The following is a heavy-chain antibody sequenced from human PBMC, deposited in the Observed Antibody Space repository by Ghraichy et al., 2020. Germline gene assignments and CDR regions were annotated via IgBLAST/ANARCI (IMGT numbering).Heavy chain of an antibody. D-gene: IGHD1-20*01. Sequence: GGSLRLSCAASGFTFTNYAMTWVRQAPGRGLEWVSTVSESGGSTYYPDSVRGRFTVSRDNSRNTVSLLMNSLRAEDTALYYCAKHLTNWRYVVGLDYWGQGTLVTVSS. V-gene: IGHV3-23*01. CDR2: VSESGGST. J-gene: IGHJ4*02. CDR3: AKHLTNWRYVVGLDY. CDR1: GFTFTNYA.